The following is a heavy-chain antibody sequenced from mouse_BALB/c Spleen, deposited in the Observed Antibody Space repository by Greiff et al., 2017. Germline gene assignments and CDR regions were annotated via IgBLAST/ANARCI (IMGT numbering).Heavy chain of an antibody. Sequence: VQLQESAAELARPGASVKMSCKASGYTFTSYTMHWVKQRPGQGLEWIGYINPSSGYTEYNQKFKDKTTLTADKSSSTAYMQLSSLTSEDSAVYYCASSTGTIDYWGQGTTLTVSS. CDR2: INPSSGYT. CDR3: ASSTGTIDY. D-gene: IGHD4-1*02. CDR1: GYTFTSYT. J-gene: IGHJ2*01. V-gene: IGHV1-4*02.